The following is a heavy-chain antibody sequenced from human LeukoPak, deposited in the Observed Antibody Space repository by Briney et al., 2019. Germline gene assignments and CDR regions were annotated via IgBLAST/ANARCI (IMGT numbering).Heavy chain of an antibody. CDR3: ATTSGYRNYYYYYIDV. J-gene: IGHJ6*03. V-gene: IGHV4-39*01. Sequence: PSETLSLTCTVSGGSISSTIYYWGWIRQPPGTGREWIGTSYYGGNSYYNPSLKSRFTISVDGSKNQFSLTLTSVTAADTAVYYCATTSGYRNYYYYYIDVWGKGTTVTVSS. D-gene: IGHD3-22*01. CDR2: SYYGGNS. CDR1: GGSISSTIYY.